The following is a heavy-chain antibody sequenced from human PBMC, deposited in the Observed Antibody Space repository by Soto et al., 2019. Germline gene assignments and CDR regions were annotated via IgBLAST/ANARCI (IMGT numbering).Heavy chain of an antibody. CDR2: IIPILGIA. D-gene: IGHD2-15*01. CDR3: ARGRYCSGGSCYGYWYFDL. CDR1: GGTFSSYT. Sequence: QVQLVQSGAEVKKPGSSVKVSCKASGGTFSSYTISRVRQAPGQGLEWMGRIIPILGIANYAQKFQGRVTITADKSTSTAYRELSSLGSEDTAVYYWARGRYCSGGSCYGYWYFDLWGRGTLVTVSS. V-gene: IGHV1-69*02. J-gene: IGHJ2*01.